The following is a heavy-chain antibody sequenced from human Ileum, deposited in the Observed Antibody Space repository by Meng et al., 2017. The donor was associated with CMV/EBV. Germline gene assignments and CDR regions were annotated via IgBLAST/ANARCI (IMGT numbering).Heavy chain of an antibody. CDR3: ARAASRHYDSSGFSGFFDY. V-gene: IGHV4-39*07. Sequence: SETLSLTCPVSDAPIITSSYYWGWIRQTPEKGLEWISSIYHTGRTYDNPSLKSRVTISIDTSRSQFSLKLTSVTAADTAIYYCARAASRHYDSSGFSGFFDYWAQGTMVTVSS. CDR2: IYHTGRT. CDR1: DAPIITSSYY. D-gene: IGHD3-22*01. J-gene: IGHJ4*02.